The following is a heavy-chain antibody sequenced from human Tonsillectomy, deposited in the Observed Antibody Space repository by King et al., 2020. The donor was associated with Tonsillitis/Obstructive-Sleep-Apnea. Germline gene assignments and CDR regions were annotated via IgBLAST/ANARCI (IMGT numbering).Heavy chain of an antibody. Sequence: QLVQSGSELKKPGSSVKVSCKTSGYTFTSYAMNWVRQAPGQGLEWMGWINTNTGNPTYAQGFTGRFVFSLDTSVSPAYLQISSLKAEDTAVYYCARPDYVWGSYRGWCAIDIWGQGTTVTVSS. J-gene: IGHJ3*02. V-gene: IGHV7-4-1*02. CDR1: GYTFTSYA. CDR3: ARPDYVWGSYRGWCAIDI. CDR2: INTNTGNP. D-gene: IGHD3-16*02.